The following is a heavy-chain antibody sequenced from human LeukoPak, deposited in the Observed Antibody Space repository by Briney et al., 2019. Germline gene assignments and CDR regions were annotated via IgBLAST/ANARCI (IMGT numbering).Heavy chain of an antibody. D-gene: IGHD6-19*01. Sequence: ASVKVSCKASGYSFTSYGISWVRQAPGQGLEWMGWISAYNGNTNYAQKLQGRVTMTTDTSTSTAYMELRSLRSDDTAVYYCARGESALASSGSSNYWGQGTLVTVSS. CDR3: ARGESALASSGSSNY. CDR2: ISAYNGNT. J-gene: IGHJ4*02. V-gene: IGHV1-18*01. CDR1: GYSFTSYG.